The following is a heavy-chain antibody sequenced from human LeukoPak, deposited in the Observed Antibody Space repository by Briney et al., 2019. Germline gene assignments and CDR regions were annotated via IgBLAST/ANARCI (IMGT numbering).Heavy chain of an antibody. D-gene: IGHD5-24*01. CDR2: VSYSGTT. CDR1: GGSISSHY. V-gene: IGHV4-59*11. J-gene: IGHJ4*02. Sequence: SETLSLTCTVSGGSISSHYWSWIRQPPGKRLEWIGFVSYSGTTNYNPSLNGRVTISIDTSKNRVSLRLTSVTAADTAYYRCARGGRDGPVDFGGQGTLVTVSS. CDR3: ARGGRDGPVDF.